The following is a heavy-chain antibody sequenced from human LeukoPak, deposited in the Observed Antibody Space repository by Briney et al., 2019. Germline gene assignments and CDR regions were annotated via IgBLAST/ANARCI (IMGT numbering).Heavy chain of an antibody. CDR2: ISGTGYNA. Sequence: GGSLRLSCAASGFTFRNYAMNWVRQAPGKGLEWVSCISGTGYNAYYADSVKGRFTISRDSSKNTLYLQMNSLGAEDTAVYYCAKHVSGSLFYFDYWGQRTLVTVSS. V-gene: IGHV3-23*01. J-gene: IGHJ4*02. CDR1: GFTFRNYA. CDR3: AKHVSGSLFYFDY. D-gene: IGHD3-10*01.